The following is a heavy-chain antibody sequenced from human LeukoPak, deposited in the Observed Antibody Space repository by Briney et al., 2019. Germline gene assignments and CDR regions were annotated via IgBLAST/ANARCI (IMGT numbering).Heavy chain of an antibody. D-gene: IGHD6-19*01. CDR2: SIPIFGTA. J-gene: IGHJ4*02. CDR1: GGTFSSYA. Sequence: SVKVSCKACGGTFSSYAISWVRQARGQGLEWMGGSIPIFGTANYAQKFQGRVTITADQSTSTAYKELSSLRSEDTAVYYCARDGDDSSGWYGDFDYWGQGTLVTVSS. V-gene: IGHV1-69*13. CDR3: ARDGDDSSGWYGDFDY.